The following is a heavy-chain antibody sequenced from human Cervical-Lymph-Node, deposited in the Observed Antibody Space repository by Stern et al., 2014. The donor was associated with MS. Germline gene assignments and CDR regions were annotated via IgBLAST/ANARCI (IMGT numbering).Heavy chain of an antibody. CDR3: TRAVGGVGRE. J-gene: IGHJ4*02. Sequence: QEQLVQSGPEVKKPGASVMVSCKTTGYTFTNYYIHWVRQAPGQGLEWKGIINPNGSVTASAQKFQGRLTMTRDTSTTTVYMRLITLTSEDTAMYYCTRAVGGVGREWGQGTLVFVSS. CDR2: INPNGSVT. D-gene: IGHD3-16*01. V-gene: IGHV1-46*01. CDR1: GYTFTNYY.